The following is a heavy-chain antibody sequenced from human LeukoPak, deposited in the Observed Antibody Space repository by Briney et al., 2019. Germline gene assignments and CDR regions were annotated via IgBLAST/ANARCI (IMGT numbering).Heavy chain of an antibody. J-gene: IGHJ4*02. CDR2: INPNSGGT. Sequence: GASVKVSCKASGNTFTGYYMHWVRQAPGQGLEWMGWINPNSGGTNYAQKFQGWVTMTRDTSISTAYMELSRLRSDDTAVYYCARARSDSGYDCSYWGQGTLVTVSS. D-gene: IGHD5-12*01. CDR3: ARARSDSGYDCSY. CDR1: GNTFTGYY. V-gene: IGHV1-2*04.